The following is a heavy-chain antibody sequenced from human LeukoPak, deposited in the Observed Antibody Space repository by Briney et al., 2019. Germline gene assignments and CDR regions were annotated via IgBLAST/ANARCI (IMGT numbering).Heavy chain of an antibody. CDR2: IIPIFGTA. D-gene: IGHD6-6*01. J-gene: IGHJ4*02. V-gene: IGHV1-69*05. Sequence: GASVKVSCKASGYTFTSYDISWVRQAPGQGLEWMGGIIPIFGTANYAQKFQGRVTITTDESTSTAYMELSSLRSEDTAVYYCARAGISSSPRLTYFDYWGQGTLVTVSS. CDR1: GYTFTSYD. CDR3: ARAGISSSPRLTYFDY.